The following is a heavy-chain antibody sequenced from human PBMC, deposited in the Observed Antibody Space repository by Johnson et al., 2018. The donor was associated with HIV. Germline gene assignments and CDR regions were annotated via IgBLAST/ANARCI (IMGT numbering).Heavy chain of an antibody. CDR3: AKDRGRPGTPAGLDI. CDR2: INWNGGST. V-gene: IGHV3-20*04. CDR1: GFTFDDYG. J-gene: IGHJ3*02. Sequence: VQLVESGGGVVRPGGSLRLSCAVSGFTFDDYGMSWVRHVPGKGLEWVSGINWNGGSTGYADSVKGRFTISRDNGKNKLYLQINSLRAEDTALYYCAKDRGRPGTPAGLDIWGQGTMVTVSS. D-gene: IGHD3-16*01.